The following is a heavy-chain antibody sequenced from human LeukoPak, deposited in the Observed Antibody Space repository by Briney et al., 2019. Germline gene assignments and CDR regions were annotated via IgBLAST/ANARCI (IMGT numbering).Heavy chain of an antibody. J-gene: IGHJ4*02. CDR1: GFTVSSNY. V-gene: IGHV3-9*01. CDR3: AKDSRSAVVGRIDY. Sequence: GGSLRLSCAASGFTVSSNYMSWVRQAPGKGLEWVSGISWNSGSIGYADSVKGRFTISRDNAKNSLYLQMNSLRAEDTALYYCAKDSRSAVVGRIDYWGQGTLVTVSS. D-gene: IGHD6-19*01. CDR2: ISWNSGSI.